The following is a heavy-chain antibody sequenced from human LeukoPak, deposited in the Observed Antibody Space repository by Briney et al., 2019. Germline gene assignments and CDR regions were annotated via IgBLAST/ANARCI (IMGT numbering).Heavy chain of an antibody. V-gene: IGHV3-9*03. CDR2: ISWNSGSI. D-gene: IGHD5-24*01. Sequence: GGSLRLSCAASGFTFDDYAMHWVRQAPGKGLEWVSGISWNSGSIGYADSVEGRFTISRDNAKNSLYLQMNSLRAEDMALYYCAKDTTGEMATILDYWGQGTLVTVSS. J-gene: IGHJ4*02. CDR1: GFTFDDYA. CDR3: AKDTTGEMATILDY.